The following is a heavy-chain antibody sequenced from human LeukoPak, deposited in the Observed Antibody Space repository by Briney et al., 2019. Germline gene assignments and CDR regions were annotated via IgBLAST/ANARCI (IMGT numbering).Heavy chain of an antibody. CDR3: ARELTGQGDY. J-gene: IGHJ4*02. CDR1: GGTLSSYA. Sequence: ASVKVSCKASGGTLSSYAISWVRQAPGQGLEWMGRIIPILGIANYAQKFQGRVTITADKSTSTAYMELSSLRSEDTAVYYCARELTGQGDYWGQGTLVTVSS. V-gene: IGHV1-69*04. CDR2: IIPILGIA.